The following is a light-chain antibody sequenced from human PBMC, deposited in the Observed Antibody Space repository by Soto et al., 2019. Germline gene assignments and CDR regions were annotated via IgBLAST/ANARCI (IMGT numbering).Light chain of an antibody. J-gene: IGKJ1*01. CDR2: KAS. CDR1: QSISSW. Sequence: DIHMTQSPSTLSASVGDRVTITCRASQSISSWLAWYQQKPGKAPKLLIYKASSLESGVPSRFSGSGSGTEFTLTISSLQPDDFATYYCEQYNSYRWTFGQGTKV. V-gene: IGKV1-5*03. CDR3: EQYNSYRWT.